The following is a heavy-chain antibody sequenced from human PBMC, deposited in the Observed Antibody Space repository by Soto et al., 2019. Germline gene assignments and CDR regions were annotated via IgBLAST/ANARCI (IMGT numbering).Heavy chain of an antibody. J-gene: IGHJ4*02. CDR1: GFTFSTYW. D-gene: IGHD1-26*01. CDR2: INPDGSAK. V-gene: IGHV3-7*03. Sequence: EVQLVESGGGLVQPGGSLRLSCSASGFTFSTYWMNWVRQAPGVGLEEVAMINPDGSAKFYVDSVKGRFTISRDNAKNSLFLQMNGLRAEDTDIYCCARDPGWGAFDSWGQGTLVTVSS. CDR3: ARDPGWGAFDS.